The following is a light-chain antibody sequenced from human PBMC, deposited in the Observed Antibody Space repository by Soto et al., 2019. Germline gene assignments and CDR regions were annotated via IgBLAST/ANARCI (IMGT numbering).Light chain of an antibody. V-gene: IGLV1-40*01. CDR3: QSYDSGLSAYV. J-gene: IGLJ1*01. CDR2: GNN. CDR1: SANIGAGYD. Sequence: QSVLTQPPSVSGAPGQRVTISRTGSSANIGAGYDVNWYQQLPGTAPKLLMYGNNNRPSGVPDRFSGSKSGTSASLAVTGLQAEDEADYYCQSYDSGLSAYVFGTGTKVTVL.